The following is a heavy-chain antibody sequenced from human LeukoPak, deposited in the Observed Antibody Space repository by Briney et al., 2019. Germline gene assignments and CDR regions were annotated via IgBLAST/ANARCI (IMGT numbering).Heavy chain of an antibody. CDR1: GGSISSYY. V-gene: IGHV4-59*01. Sequence: SETLSLTCTASGGSISSYYWSWIRQPPGKGLEWIGYIYYSGSTNYNPSLKSRVTISEDTSKNQFSLKLSSVTAADTAVYYCARGRYCSSTSCSIRGFGFDYWGQGTLVTVSS. CDR3: ARGRYCSSTSCSIRGFGFDY. D-gene: IGHD2-2*01. J-gene: IGHJ4*02. CDR2: IYYSGST.